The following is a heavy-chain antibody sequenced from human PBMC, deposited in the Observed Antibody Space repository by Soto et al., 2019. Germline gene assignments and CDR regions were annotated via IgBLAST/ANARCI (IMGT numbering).Heavy chain of an antibody. Sequence: SETLSLTCAVSSGSISSSNWWSWVRQPPGKGLEWIGYIYYSGSTYYNPSLKSRVTISVDTSKNQFSLKLSSVTAADTAVYYCARDDGYCGGDCYSGEAFDIWGQGTMVTVSS. V-gene: IGHV4-4*02. CDR1: SGSISSSNW. CDR3: ARDDGYCGGDCYSGEAFDI. D-gene: IGHD2-21*01. J-gene: IGHJ3*02. CDR2: IYYSGST.